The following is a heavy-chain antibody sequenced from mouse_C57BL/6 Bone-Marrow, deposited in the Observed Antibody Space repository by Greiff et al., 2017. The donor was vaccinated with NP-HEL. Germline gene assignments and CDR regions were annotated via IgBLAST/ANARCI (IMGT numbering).Heavy chain of an antibody. CDR2: ISSGGSYT. CDR1: GFTFSSYG. Sequence: DVKLVESGGDLVKPGGSLKLSCAASGFTFSSYGMSWVRQTPDKRLEWVATISSGGSYTYYPDSVKGRFTISRDNATNTLYLQMSSLKSEDTAMYYCARRGYYGSSSALFAYWGQGTLVTVSA. J-gene: IGHJ3*01. V-gene: IGHV5-6*02. D-gene: IGHD1-1*01. CDR3: ARRGYYGSSSALFAY.